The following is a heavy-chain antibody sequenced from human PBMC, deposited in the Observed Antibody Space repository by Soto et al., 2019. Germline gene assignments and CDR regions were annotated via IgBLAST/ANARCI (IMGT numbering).Heavy chain of an antibody. Sequence: PGGSLRLSCAASGFTVSNNYMTWVRQAPGKGLEWVSFIYSSGSTYYADSVKGRITISRDNFKNTLYLQMNSLRAEDTAVYYCARGYSYTQPVFDYWGLGTLVTVSS. D-gene: IGHD5-18*01. CDR3: ARGYSYTQPVFDY. CDR1: GFTVSNNY. J-gene: IGHJ4*02. V-gene: IGHV3-53*01. CDR2: IYSSGST.